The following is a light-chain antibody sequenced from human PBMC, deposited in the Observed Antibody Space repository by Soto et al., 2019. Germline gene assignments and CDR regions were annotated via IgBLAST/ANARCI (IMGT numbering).Light chain of an antibody. J-gene: IGKJ2*01. CDR3: QQYGNSPRT. V-gene: IGKV3-20*01. CDR1: QSVSSSF. Sequence: EIVLTQSPGTLSLSPGERATLSYRASQSVSSSFLAWYQQKPGQAPRLLIYGASSRATGIPDRFSGSGSGTDFTLTISRLEPEDFAVYYCQQYGNSPRTFGQGTKLEIK. CDR2: GAS.